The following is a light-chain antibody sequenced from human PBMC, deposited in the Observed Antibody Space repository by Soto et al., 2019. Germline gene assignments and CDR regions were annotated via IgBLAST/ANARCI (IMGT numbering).Light chain of an antibody. Sequence: EIVLTQSPGTLSLSPGERATLSCRASQSVSSSYLAWYHQKPGQAPRLLIYGASTRATGIPARFSGSGSGTEFTLTISSLQSEDFGVYYCQQYNNWPRTFGQGTKVDIK. J-gene: IGKJ1*01. CDR3: QQYNNWPRT. CDR2: GAS. V-gene: IGKV3-15*01. CDR1: QSVSSSY.